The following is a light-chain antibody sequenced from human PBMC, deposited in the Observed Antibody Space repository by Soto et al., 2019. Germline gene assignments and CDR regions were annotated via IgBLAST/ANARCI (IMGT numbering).Light chain of an antibody. V-gene: IGKV3-11*01. Sequence: EIVLTQSPATLSSFPGDRVTLSCRASQAVNTRLAWYQHKPGQAPRLLIYLTSNRAAGIPARFRGSGSGTDFTLTISDVEPADFAVYYCHQRQSWPRTFGQGTKVDIK. CDR1: QAVNTR. CDR2: LTS. CDR3: HQRQSWPRT. J-gene: IGKJ1*01.